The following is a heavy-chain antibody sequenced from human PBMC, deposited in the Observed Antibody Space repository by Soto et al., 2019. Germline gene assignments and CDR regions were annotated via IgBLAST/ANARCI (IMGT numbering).Heavy chain of an antibody. V-gene: IGHV3-74*01. CDR3: AKDSGRGYNYGQHWFGP. CDR1: GFTFSSFC. J-gene: IGHJ5*02. Sequence: GGSLRLSCAASGFTFSSFCMHWVRQAPGKGLMWVSRINSDGSTTTYADSVKGRFTISRDNAKNTLYLEMNSLRAEDTAVYYCAKDSGRGYNYGQHWFGPWGQGTLVTVSS. D-gene: IGHD5-18*01. CDR2: INSDGSTT.